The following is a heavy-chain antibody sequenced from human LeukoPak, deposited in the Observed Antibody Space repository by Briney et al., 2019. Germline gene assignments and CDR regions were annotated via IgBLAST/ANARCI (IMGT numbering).Heavy chain of an antibody. D-gene: IGHD5-12*01. V-gene: IGHV4-30-2*01. Sequence: SQTLSLTCTVSGGSITSGGYYWSWIRQPPGKGLEWIGYIYHSGSTYYNPSLKSRVLMSLDRSKNQFSLNLSSVTAADTAVYYCAREAPESGYNATIYYFMDVWGKGTTVTVSS. CDR3: AREAPESGYNATIYYFMDV. CDR2: IYHSGST. CDR1: GGSITSGGYY. J-gene: IGHJ6*03.